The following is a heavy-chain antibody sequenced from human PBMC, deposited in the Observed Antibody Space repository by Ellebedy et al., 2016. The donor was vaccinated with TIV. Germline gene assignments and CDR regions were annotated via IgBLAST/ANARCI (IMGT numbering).Heavy chain of an antibody. J-gene: IGHJ4*02. Sequence: GESLKISCGASGFSFSSYWMSWVRQAPGKGLEWVAGINWNSGSIRYADSVKGRFTISRDSGKKSLNMELSGLRPEDTALYYCVKDRHYYDSSGWEEWGQGTQVTVSS. V-gene: IGHV3-20*04. D-gene: IGHD3-22*01. CDR3: VKDRHYYDSSGWEE. CDR1: GFSFSSYW. CDR2: INWNSGSI.